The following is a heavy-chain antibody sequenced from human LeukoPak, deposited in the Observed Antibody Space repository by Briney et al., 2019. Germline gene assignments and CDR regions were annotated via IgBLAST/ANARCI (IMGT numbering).Heavy chain of an antibody. D-gene: IGHD3-3*01. J-gene: IGHJ4*02. CDR1: GYTFTSYY. Sequence: ASVKVSCKASGYTFTSYYMHWVRQAPGQGLEWMGIINPSGGSTSYAQKFQGRVTMTRDTSTSTVYMELSSLRSEDTAVYYCARELYDFWSGYYPFDYWGQGTLVTVSS. CDR2: INPSGGST. V-gene: IGHV1-46*01. CDR3: ARELYDFWSGYYPFDY.